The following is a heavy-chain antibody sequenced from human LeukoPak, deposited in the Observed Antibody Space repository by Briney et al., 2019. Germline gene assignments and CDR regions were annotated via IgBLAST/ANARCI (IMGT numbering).Heavy chain of an antibody. J-gene: IGHJ4*02. V-gene: IGHV3-23*01. D-gene: IGHD6-19*01. CDR1: GFTFSSYD. CDR3: TKDSPRTDGWFYFDY. Sequence: VGSLRLSCAASGFTFSSYDMTWVRQAPGKGLEWVSGISANGDRTYYADSVRGRLTISRDNSKNTLFLQMNSLRAEDTAVYYCTKDSPRTDGWFYFDYWGQGTLVSVSS. CDR2: ISANGDRT.